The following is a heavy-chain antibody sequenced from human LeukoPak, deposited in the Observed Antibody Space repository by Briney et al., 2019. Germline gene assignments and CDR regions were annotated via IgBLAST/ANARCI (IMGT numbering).Heavy chain of an antibody. V-gene: IGHV3-23*01. D-gene: IGHD3-22*01. CDR1: GSTFSSYA. Sequence: GRSLRLSCAASGSTFSSYAMSWVRQAPGKGLEWVSAISGSGGSTYYADSVKGRFTISRDNSKNTLYLQMNSLRAEDTAVYYCAKVGLKYYDSSGSIDYWGQGTLVTASS. CDR2: ISGSGGST. J-gene: IGHJ4*02. CDR3: AKVGLKYYDSSGSIDY.